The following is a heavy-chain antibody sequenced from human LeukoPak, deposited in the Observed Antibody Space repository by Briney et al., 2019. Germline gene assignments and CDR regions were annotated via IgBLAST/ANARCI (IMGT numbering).Heavy chain of an antibody. D-gene: IGHD2-21*02. CDR1: GGSISSGDYY. J-gene: IGHJ4*02. Sequence: SETLSLTCTVSGGSISSGDYYWSWIRHPPGKGLEWIGYIYYSGSTYYNPSLNSRVTISVDASKNQFSLKRSSVTTADTSVYYCARGAQVTNFDYWGQGTRVTVSS. CDR3: ARGAQVTNFDY. V-gene: IGHV4-30-4*02. CDR2: IYYSGST.